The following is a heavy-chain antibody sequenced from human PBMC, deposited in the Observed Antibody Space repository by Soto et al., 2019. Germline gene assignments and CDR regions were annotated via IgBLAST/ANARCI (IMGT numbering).Heavy chain of an antibody. Sequence: ASVKVSCKASGYIFTSYYMHWVRQAPGQGLEWMGIINPSGGSTSYAQKFQGRVTMTRDTSTSTVYMELSSLRSEDTAVYYCARSDYDFWSGYTSNWFDPWGQGTLVTVSS. J-gene: IGHJ5*02. CDR2: INPSGGST. V-gene: IGHV1-46*01. CDR3: ARSDYDFWSGYTSNWFDP. CDR1: GYIFTSYY. D-gene: IGHD3-3*01.